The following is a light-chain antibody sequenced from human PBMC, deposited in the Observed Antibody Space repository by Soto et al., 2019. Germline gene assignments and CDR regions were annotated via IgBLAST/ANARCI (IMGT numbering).Light chain of an antibody. Sequence: QSALTQPASVSGSPGQSITISCTGTSSDVGGYNYVSWYQQHPGKAPKLMIYDVSNRPSGVSNRVSGSRSGNTASLTISGLQAEDEVDYYCSSYTSSSTLVVFGGGTKLTGL. J-gene: IGLJ2*01. V-gene: IGLV2-14*01. CDR1: SSDVGGYNY. CDR2: DVS. CDR3: SSYTSSSTLVV.